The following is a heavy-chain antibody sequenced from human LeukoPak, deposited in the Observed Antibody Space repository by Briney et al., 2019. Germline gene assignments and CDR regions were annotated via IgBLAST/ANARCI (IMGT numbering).Heavy chain of an antibody. CDR3: AREYILTAYFGDF. V-gene: IGHV1-2*02. CDR2: INPKSGDT. J-gene: IGHJ4*02. CDR1: GFTFTAYQ. Sequence: GASVTVSCKASGFTFTAYQIHWVRQAPGQGLEWMGWINPKSGDTNYEQKFQGRVTMTWDTSITTAYMELSSLRSDDTAVYFCAREYILTAYFGDFWGQGTLLTVSS. D-gene: IGHD3-9*01.